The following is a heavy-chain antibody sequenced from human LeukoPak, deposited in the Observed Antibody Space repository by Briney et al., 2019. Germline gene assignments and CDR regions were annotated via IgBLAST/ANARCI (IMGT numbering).Heavy chain of an antibody. V-gene: IGHV1-69*05. CDR2: IIPIFGTA. D-gene: IGHD1-20*01. J-gene: IGHJ6*03. CDR1: GGTFSSYA. Sequence: SVKVSCKASGGTFSSYAISWVRQAHGQGLEWMGGIIPIFGTANYAQKFQGRVTITTDESTSTAYMELSSLRSEDTAVYYCARASSNWNPQCQCQYDYYMDVWGKGTTVTVSS. CDR3: ARASSNWNPQCQCQYDYYMDV.